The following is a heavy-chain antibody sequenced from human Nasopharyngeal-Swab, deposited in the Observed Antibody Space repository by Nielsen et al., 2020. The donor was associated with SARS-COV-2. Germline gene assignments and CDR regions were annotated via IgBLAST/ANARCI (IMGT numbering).Heavy chain of an antibody. Sequence: GGSLRLSCVASGFTYDAYAMHWVRQAPGKGLEWVSGITWNSGVAYTDSVKGRFTISRDNARNSLYLQMNSLRTEDTAFYYCTKGRADYSNPSFDNWGQGTLVTVSS. CDR2: ITWNSGV. V-gene: IGHV3-9*01. J-gene: IGHJ4*02. CDR3: TKGRADYSNPSFDN. CDR1: GFTYDAYA. D-gene: IGHD4-11*01.